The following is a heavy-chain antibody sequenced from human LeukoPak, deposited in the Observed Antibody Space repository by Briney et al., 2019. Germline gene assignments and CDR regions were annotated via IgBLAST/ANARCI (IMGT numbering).Heavy chain of an antibody. D-gene: IGHD2-2*01. CDR2: INPNSGGT. CDR3: ARDSVPNGYCSSTSCYLGFDY. Sequence: GASVKVSCKASGYTFTGYYMHWVRQAPGQGLEWMGWINPNSGGTNYAQKLQGRVTMTTDTSTSTAYMELRSLRSDDTAVYYCARDSVPNGYCSSTSCYLGFDYWGQGTLVTVSS. CDR1: GYTFTGYY. V-gene: IGHV1-2*02. J-gene: IGHJ4*02.